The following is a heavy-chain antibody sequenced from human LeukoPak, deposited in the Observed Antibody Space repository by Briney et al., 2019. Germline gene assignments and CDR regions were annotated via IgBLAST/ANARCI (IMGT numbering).Heavy chain of an antibody. J-gene: IGHJ4*02. CDR1: GYTFTGYY. Sequence: GASVKVSCKASGYTFTGYYMHWVRQAPGQGLEWMGRIIPILGIANYAQKFQGRVTITADKSTSTAYMELSSLRSEDTAVYYCARDSPRWLQAFGYWGQGTLVTVSS. CDR2: IIPILGIA. D-gene: IGHD5-24*01. V-gene: IGHV1-69*04. CDR3: ARDSPRWLQAFGY.